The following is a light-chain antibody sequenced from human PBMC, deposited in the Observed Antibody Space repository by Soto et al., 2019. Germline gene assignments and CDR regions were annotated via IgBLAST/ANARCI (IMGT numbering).Light chain of an antibody. J-gene: IGLJ1*01. CDR1: SSDVGGYNY. Sequence: QSALTQPASVSGSPGQSITISCTGTSSDVGGYNYVSCYQQHPGKAPKLMIYDVSNRPSGVSNRFSGSKSGNTGSLTISGLQAEDEADYYCSSYTSSSTYVFGTGTKVTVL. CDR2: DVS. V-gene: IGLV2-14*01. CDR3: SSYTSSSTYV.